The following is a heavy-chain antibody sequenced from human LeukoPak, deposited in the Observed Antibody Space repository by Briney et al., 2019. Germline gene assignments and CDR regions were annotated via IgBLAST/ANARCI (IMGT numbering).Heavy chain of an antibody. CDR1: GGSISSSSYN. CDR2: IYYSGST. CDR3: ARGRWLPNAFDI. D-gene: IGHD5-24*01. Sequence: PSETLSLTCTVSGGSISSSSYNWGWIRQPPGKGLEWIGSIYYSGSTYYNPSLKSRVTISVDTSKHQFSMKLKSVTAADTAVYFCARGRWLPNAFDIWGQGTMVTVFS. J-gene: IGHJ3*02. V-gene: IGHV4-39*07.